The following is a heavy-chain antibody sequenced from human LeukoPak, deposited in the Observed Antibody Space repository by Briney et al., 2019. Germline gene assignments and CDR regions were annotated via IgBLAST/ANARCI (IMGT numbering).Heavy chain of an antibody. CDR2: ISAYNGNT. CDR1: GYTFTSYA. D-gene: IGHD6-13*01. Sequence: ASVKVSCKASGYTFTSYAIHWVRQAPGQRLEWMGWISAYNGNTNYAQKLQGRVSMTTDTSTSTAYMELRSLRSDDTAVYYCARGQIAAAGYYYYMDVWGKGTTVTVSS. CDR3: ARGQIAAAGYYYYMDV. J-gene: IGHJ6*03. V-gene: IGHV1-18*01.